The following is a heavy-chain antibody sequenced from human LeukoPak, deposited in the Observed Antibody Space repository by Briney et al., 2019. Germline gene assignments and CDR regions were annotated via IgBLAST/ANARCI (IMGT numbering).Heavy chain of an antibody. CDR1: GFTFSSFW. Sequence: GGSLRLSCAASGFTFSSFWMSWVRQAPGKGLEWVANINQDGSNKYYVDSLKGRFTISRDNAKNLLFLQMNRLRAEDTAVYYCVRDIAVAANHDSWGQGTLVTVSS. CDR2: INQDGSNK. D-gene: IGHD6-19*01. CDR3: VRDIAVAANHDS. J-gene: IGHJ4*02. V-gene: IGHV3-7*05.